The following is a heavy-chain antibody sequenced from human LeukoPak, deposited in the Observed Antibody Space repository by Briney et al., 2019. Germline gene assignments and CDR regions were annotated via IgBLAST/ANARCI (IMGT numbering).Heavy chain of an antibody. J-gene: IGHJ4*02. CDR1: GGSFSGYS. V-gene: IGHV4-34*09. D-gene: IGHD3-10*01. CDR2: INQSGST. Sequence: SETLSLTCAVYGGSFSGYSWSWIRQPPGKGLEWIGEINQSGSTNYNPSLKSRVTISVDTSKNQFSLKLSSVTAADTAVYYCARECGSGEPEYYFDYWGQGTLVTVSS. CDR3: ARECGSGEPEYYFDY.